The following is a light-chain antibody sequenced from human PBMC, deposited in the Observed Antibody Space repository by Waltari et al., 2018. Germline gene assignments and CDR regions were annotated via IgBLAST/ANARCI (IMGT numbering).Light chain of an antibody. Sequence: QSVLTQPPSLSGAPGQRVTISCAGNSSNIRAGFDLHWYQQFPGSAPRLLISVNNNRPSGVPDRFSASKSGTSASLAVSGLQAQDEADYYCQSYDISLSAYVFGGGTKLTVL. V-gene: IGLV1-40*01. CDR3: QSYDISLSAYV. CDR1: SSNIRAGFD. CDR2: VNN. J-gene: IGLJ3*02.